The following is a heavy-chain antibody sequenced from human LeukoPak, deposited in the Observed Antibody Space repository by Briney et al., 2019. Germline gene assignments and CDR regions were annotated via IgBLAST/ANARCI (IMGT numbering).Heavy chain of an antibody. D-gene: IGHD4-17*01. J-gene: IGHJ4*02. CDR3: ARETVGLDY. CDR1: GFTVSSNY. Sequence: PGGSLRLSCAASGFTVSSNYMSWVRQAPGKGLEWVSVIYSGGSTYYADSVKGRFTISRDNAKNSLYLQINSLRDEDTAVYYCARETVGLDYWGQGTLVTVSS. V-gene: IGHV3-66*01. CDR2: IYSGGST.